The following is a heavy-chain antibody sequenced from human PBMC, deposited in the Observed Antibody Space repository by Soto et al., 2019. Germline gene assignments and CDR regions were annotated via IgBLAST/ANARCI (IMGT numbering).Heavy chain of an antibody. D-gene: IGHD2-8*02. CDR1: GGSISNYY. Sequence: QVQLQESGPGLVKPSETLSLTCSVSGGSISNYYWSWIRQSPGKGLEWIGYIYYSGSTNYNPSRKSRLTISVGTSKNQFSLKLSSVTAADTAVYYCARQRPGPYDYWGQGTLVTVSS. CDR3: ARQRPGPYDY. CDR2: IYYSGST. J-gene: IGHJ4*02. V-gene: IGHV4-59*08.